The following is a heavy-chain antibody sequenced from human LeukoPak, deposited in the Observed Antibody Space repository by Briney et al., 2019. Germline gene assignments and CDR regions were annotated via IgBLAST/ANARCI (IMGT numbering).Heavy chain of an antibody. J-gene: IGHJ4*02. CDR1: GGSFSGYY. V-gene: IGHV4-34*01. Sequence: PSETLSLTCAVYGGSFSGYYWSWIRQPPGKGLEWIGEINHSGSTNYNPSLKSRVTISVDTSKNQFSLKLSSVTAADTAVYYCRRGYSGYGPDYWGQGTLVTVSS. D-gene: IGHD5-12*01. CDR3: RRGYSGYGPDY. CDR2: INHSGST.